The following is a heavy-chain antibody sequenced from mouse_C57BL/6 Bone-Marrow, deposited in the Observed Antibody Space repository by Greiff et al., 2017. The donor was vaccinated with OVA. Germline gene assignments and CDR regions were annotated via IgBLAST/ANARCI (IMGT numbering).Heavy chain of an antibody. CDR2: ISYDGSN. CDR1: GYSITSGYY. V-gene: IGHV3-6*01. D-gene: IGHD1-1*02. CDR3: ARDGNYLDY. Sequence: EVQLQESGPGLVKPSQSLSLTCSVTGYSITSGYYWNWIRQFPGNKLEWMGYISYDGSNKYNPSLKNRISITRDTSKNQFFLKLNSVTTEDTATYYCARDGNYLDYWGQGTTLTVSS. J-gene: IGHJ2*01.